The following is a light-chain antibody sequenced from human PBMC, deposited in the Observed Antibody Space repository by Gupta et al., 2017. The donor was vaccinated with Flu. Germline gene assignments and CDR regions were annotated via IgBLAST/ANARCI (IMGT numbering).Light chain of an antibody. CDR2: DVS. CDR1: NIGTKS. J-gene: IGLJ3*02. V-gene: IGLV3-21*02. CDR3: QVWHTGTDHLRV. Sequence: SYVLTQTPSVSVAPGETARMTCGGNNIGTKSVHWYQQKPGQAPVLVVYDVSDRPSGIPERFSGSNSGNTATLTISKVEPGDEADYYCQVWHTGTDHLRVFGGGTKLTVL.